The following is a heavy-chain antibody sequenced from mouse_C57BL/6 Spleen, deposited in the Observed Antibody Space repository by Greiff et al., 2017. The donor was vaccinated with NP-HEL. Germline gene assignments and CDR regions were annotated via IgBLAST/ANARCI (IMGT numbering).Heavy chain of an antibody. CDR2: IDPETGGT. Sequence: QVQLKESGAELVRPGASVTLSCKASGYTFTDYEMHWVKQTPVHGLEWIGAIDPETGGTAYNQKFKGKAILTADKSSSTAYMELRSLTSEDSAVYYCTRGTTVVAAYYCDYWGQGTTLTVSS. J-gene: IGHJ2*01. V-gene: IGHV1-15*01. CDR1: GYTFTDYE. CDR3: TRGTTVVAAYYCDY. D-gene: IGHD1-1*01.